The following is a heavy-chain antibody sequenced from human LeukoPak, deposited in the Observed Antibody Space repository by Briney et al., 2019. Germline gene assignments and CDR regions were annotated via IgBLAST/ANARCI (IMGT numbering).Heavy chain of an antibody. CDR1: GYTFTGYF. D-gene: IGHD4-17*01. CDR3: ARGTTVTTPFDY. CDR2: ISPNSGGR. V-gene: IGHV1-2*02. Sequence: ASVKVSCKASGYTFTGYFIHWVRQAPGKGLEWMGWISPNSGGRNYAQKFQGRVTMTRDTSVSTAHMELSNVRSDDTAVYYCARGTTVTTPFDYWGQGTLVTVSS. J-gene: IGHJ4*02.